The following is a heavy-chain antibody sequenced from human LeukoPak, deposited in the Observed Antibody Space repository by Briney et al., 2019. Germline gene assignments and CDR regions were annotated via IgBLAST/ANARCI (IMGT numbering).Heavy chain of an antibody. Sequence: PSETLSLTCTVSGGSISNYYWSWIRQPPGKGLEWIGFIYYSGTTNYNPSLKSRVTISVDTSKNQFSLKLTSVTAADTAVYYCARDYGSGIHYFDYWGQGNLITASS. CDR2: IYYSGTT. J-gene: IGHJ4*02. D-gene: IGHD3-10*01. CDR1: GGSISNYY. CDR3: ARDYGSGIHYFDY. V-gene: IGHV4-59*01.